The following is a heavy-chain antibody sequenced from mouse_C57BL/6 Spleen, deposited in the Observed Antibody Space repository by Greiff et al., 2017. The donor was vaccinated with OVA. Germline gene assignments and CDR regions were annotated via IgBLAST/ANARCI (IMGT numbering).Heavy chain of an antibody. Sequence: EVKLVESGGGLVQPGGSMKLSCVASGFTFSNYWMNWVRQSPEKGLEWVAQIRLKSDNYATHYAESVKGRFTISRDDSKSSVYLQMNNLRAEDTGIYYCTRTYDYDPFAYWGQGTLVTVSA. CDR1: GFTFSNYW. D-gene: IGHD2-4*01. CDR2: IRLKSDNYAT. J-gene: IGHJ3*01. CDR3: TRTYDYDPFAY. V-gene: IGHV6-3*01.